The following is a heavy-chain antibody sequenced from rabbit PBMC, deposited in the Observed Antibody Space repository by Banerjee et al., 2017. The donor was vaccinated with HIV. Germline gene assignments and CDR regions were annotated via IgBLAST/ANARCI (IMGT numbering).Heavy chain of an antibody. CDR2: IDPVFGIT. V-gene: IGHV1S47*01. Sequence: QEQLEESGGGLVKPEGSLKLSCKASGFDFSSYGVSWVRQAPGKGLEWIGYIDPVFGITYYANWVNGRFSISSHNAQNTLFLQLNSLTAADTATYFCVREVAAKFGLWGPGTLVTVS. CDR3: VREVAAKFGL. J-gene: IGHJ4*01. CDR1: GFDFSSYG. D-gene: IGHD4-1*01.